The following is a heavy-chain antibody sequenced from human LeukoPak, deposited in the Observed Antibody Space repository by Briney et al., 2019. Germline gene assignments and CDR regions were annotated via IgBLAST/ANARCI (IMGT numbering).Heavy chain of an antibody. CDR2: MNPNSGNT. D-gene: IGHD2-2*02. Sequence: AXVKVSCKASGYTFTSYDINWVRQATGQGLEWRGWMNPNSGNTDYAQKFQGRVTMTRNTSISKAYMELSSLRSEDPAVYYCARGPYPYQLLYRGDDWFDPWGQGTLVTVSS. CDR3: ARGPYPYQLLYRGDDWFDP. V-gene: IGHV1-8*01. J-gene: IGHJ5*02. CDR1: GYTFTSYD.